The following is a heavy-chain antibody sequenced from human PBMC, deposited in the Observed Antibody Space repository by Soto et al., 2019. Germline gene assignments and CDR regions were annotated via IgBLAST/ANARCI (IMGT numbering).Heavy chain of an antibody. Sequence: ASVKVSCKASGYTFTGYAMNWVRQAPGQGLEWMGWINTNTGNPTYAQGFTGRFVFSLDTSVSTAYLQICSLKAEDTAVYYCARDTPTYDFWSGYYRYYYYMDVWGKGTTVTVSS. V-gene: IGHV7-4-1*01. CDR2: INTNTGNP. CDR3: ARDTPTYDFWSGYYRYYYYMDV. CDR1: GYTFTGYA. J-gene: IGHJ6*03. D-gene: IGHD3-3*01.